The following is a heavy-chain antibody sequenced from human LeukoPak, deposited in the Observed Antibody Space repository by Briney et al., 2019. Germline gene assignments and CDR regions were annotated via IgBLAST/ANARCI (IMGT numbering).Heavy chain of an antibody. V-gene: IGHV4-39*01. CDR2: IYYSGST. J-gene: IGHJ4*02. Sequence: SETLSLTCTVSGGSISSNNYYWGWIRQPPGKGLEWIGNIYYSGSTYYNRSLKSRVTISVDTSKNQFSLQLSSVTAADTAVYYCARLGSHSQFDYWGQGTLVTVSS. CDR1: GGSISSNNYY. D-gene: IGHD2-15*01. CDR3: ARLGSHSQFDY.